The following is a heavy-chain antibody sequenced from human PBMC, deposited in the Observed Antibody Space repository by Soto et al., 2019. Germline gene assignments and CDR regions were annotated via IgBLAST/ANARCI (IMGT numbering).Heavy chain of an antibody. D-gene: IGHD3-16*01. V-gene: IGHV4-59*12. CDR2: IYYSGST. J-gene: IGHJ4*02. CDR3: TRLITPLDY. Sequence: SETLSLTCTVSGGSISSYYWSWIRQPPGKGLEWIGYIYYSGSTNYNPSLKSRVTISRDDSKNTAYLQMNSLKTEDTAVYYCTRLITPLDYWGRGTLVTVSS. CDR1: GGSISSYY.